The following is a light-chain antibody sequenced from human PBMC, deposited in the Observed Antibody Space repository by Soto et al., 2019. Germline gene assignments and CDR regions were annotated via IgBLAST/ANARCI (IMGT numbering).Light chain of an antibody. CDR3: QLYNNWPPLT. J-gene: IGKJ4*01. CDR2: GAS. Sequence: EIVMTQSPATLSVSPGEGATLSCRASQSVSSNLAWYQQKPGQAPRLLIYGASTRATGIPARFSGSGSGTDFTLTISSLQSEDFAVYYCQLYNNWPPLTFGGGTKVEIK. CDR1: QSVSSN. V-gene: IGKV3-15*01.